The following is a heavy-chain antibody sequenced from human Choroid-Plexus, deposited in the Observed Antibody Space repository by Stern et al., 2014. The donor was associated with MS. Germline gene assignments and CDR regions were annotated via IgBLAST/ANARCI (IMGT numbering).Heavy chain of an antibody. CDR1: GYNLTTYA. D-gene: IGHD6-6*01. CDR2: INNKTGNP. Sequence: QMQLVQSGSELKKPGASVKVSCRASGYNLTTYAINWVRQAPGQGLEWMGWINNKTGNPTFDQGFTGRVVFSFDASINTSFLQISSLKAEDSALYYCATWGAGSSPPLFYWGQGTLVTVSS. CDR3: ATWGAGSSPPLFY. J-gene: IGHJ4*02. V-gene: IGHV7-4-1*02.